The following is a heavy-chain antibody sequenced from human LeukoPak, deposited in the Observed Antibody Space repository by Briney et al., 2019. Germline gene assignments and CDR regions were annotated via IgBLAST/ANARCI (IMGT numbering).Heavy chain of an antibody. D-gene: IGHD2-21*02. J-gene: IGHJ4*02. CDR2: IYSGGST. CDR3: AKGCGANCYSDFDS. V-gene: IGHV3-53*01. CDR1: GFTVSSNY. Sequence: GGSLRLSCAASGFTVSSNYMSWVRQAPGKGLEWVSVIYSGGSTYYADSVKGRLTISRDNSNNMLFLQMNSLRAEDTAIYYCAKGCGANCYSDFDSWGQGTLVTVSS.